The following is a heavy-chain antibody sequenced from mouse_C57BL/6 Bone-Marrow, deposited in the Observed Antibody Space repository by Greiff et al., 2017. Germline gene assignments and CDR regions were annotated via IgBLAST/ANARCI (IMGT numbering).Heavy chain of an antibody. V-gene: IGHV1-59*01. Sequence: QVQLQQPGAELVRPGTSVKLSCKASVYTFTSYWMHWVKQRPGQGLEWIGVIDPSDSYTNYNQKFKGKATLTVDTSSSTAYMQLSSLTSEDSAVYYCAREGDTHGSSYRGFFDYWGQGTTLTVSS. J-gene: IGHJ2*01. D-gene: IGHD1-1*01. CDR1: VYTFTSYW. CDR3: AREGDTHGSSYRGFFDY. CDR2: IDPSDSYT.